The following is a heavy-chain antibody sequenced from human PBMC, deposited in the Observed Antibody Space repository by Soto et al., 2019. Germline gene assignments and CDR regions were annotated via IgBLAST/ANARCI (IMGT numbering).Heavy chain of an antibody. CDR2: IYYSGST. J-gene: IGHJ5*02. Sequence: SETLSLTCTVSGGSISSSSYFWGWIRQPPGKGLEWIGSIYYSGSTYYNPSLKSRVTVSVDTSKNQFSLKLSSVTAADTAVYYCARHPSDFWFDPWGQGTLVTSPQ. D-gene: IGHD2-21*02. CDR1: GGSISSSSYF. V-gene: IGHV4-39*01. CDR3: ARHPSDFWFDP.